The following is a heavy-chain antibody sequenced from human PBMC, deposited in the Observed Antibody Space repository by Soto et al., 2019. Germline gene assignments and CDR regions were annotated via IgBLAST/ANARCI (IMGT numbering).Heavy chain of an antibody. D-gene: IGHD6-19*01. CDR2: ISDSGGST. CDR3: AKDGGWSLAVAGLFDY. V-gene: IGHV3-23*01. J-gene: IGHJ4*02. CDR1: GSTFSSDD. Sequence: EVHLLEYGGGLVQPGGSLRLSCVVSGSTFSSDDMSWVRQAPGRVLEGGSGISDSGGSTYYADSVKGRFTISRDNAKNTLYLQMKSLRVEDTALYYCAKDGGWSLAVAGLFDYWGPGTQVTVSS.